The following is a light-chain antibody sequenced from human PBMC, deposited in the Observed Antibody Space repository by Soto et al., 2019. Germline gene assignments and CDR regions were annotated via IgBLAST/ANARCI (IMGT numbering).Light chain of an antibody. V-gene: IGKV1-5*01. Sequence: DIQMTQSPSTRSASVGDRLTITCRASQSISSWVAWYQQKPGKPPKLLIYDASSLESGVPSRFSGSGSGTDFTLTIDSLQSDDFATYYCQHSSSDLITFGQGTRLEIK. J-gene: IGKJ5*01. CDR1: QSISSW. CDR2: DAS. CDR3: QHSSSDLIT.